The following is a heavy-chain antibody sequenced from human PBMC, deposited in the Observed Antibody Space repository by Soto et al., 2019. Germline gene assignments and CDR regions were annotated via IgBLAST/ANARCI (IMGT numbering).Heavy chain of an antibody. Sequence: GASVKVSCKASGGTFSSYTISWVRQAPGQGLEWMGRIIPILGIANYAQKFQGRVTITADKSTSTAYMELSSLRSEDTAVYYCARGTYYYGSGSYGGKGITYDYWGQGTLVTVSS. D-gene: IGHD3-10*01. V-gene: IGHV1-69*02. CDR2: IIPILGIA. CDR1: GGTFSSYT. CDR3: ARGTYYYGSGSYGGKGITYDY. J-gene: IGHJ4*02.